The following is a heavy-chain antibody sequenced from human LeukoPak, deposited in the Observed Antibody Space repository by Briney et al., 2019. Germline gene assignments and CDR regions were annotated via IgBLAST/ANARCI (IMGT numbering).Heavy chain of an antibody. D-gene: IGHD6-13*01. V-gene: IGHV4-59*01. CDR1: GGSISGDY. Sequence: ETLSLTCTVSGGSISGDYWSWIRQSPGKGLEWIAYIHSGGRTSYNPSLKSRVTISVETSKNEFSLKVTSVNAADTAVYYCARDRPGGSSLDYWGQGILVTVSS. CDR3: ARDRPGGSSLDY. J-gene: IGHJ4*02. CDR2: IHSGGRT.